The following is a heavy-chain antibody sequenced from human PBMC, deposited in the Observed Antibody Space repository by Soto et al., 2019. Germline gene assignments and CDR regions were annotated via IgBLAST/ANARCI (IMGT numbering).Heavy chain of an antibody. CDR2: ITWNGRNT. Sequence: EVQLVESGGGVVRPGGSLRLSCVASGFTFDDFAMSWVRQVPGKGLEWVPGITWNGRNTGHVDSVKGRFTISRDNAKNSLYLQMNSLRAEDTAFYYCARVRAWLDGEYLGGDAFDIWGQGTMVTVSS. J-gene: IGHJ3*02. V-gene: IGHV3-20*04. CDR3: ARVRAWLDGEYLGGDAFDI. CDR1: GFTFDDFA. D-gene: IGHD4-17*01.